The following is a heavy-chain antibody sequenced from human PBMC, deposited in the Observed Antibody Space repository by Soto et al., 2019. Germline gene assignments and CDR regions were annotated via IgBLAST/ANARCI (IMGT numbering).Heavy chain of an antibody. V-gene: IGHV4-34*01. CDR1: GGSFSGYY. J-gene: IGHJ6*02. Sequence: SETLSLTCAVYGGSFSGYYWSWIRQPPGKGLEWIGEINHSGSTNYNPSLKSRVTISVDTSKNQFSLKLSSVTAADTAVYYCASGQRLELHNYYYGMDVWGQGTTLTV. CDR2: INHSGST. D-gene: IGHD1-7*01. CDR3: ASGQRLELHNYYYGMDV.